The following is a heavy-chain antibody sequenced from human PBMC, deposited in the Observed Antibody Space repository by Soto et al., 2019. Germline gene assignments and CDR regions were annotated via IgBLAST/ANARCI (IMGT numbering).Heavy chain of an antibody. J-gene: IGHJ5*01. CDR1: GYTFTSCD. V-gene: IGHV1-8*01. CDR3: ARERNWFDS. CDR2: MNPNSGNK. Sequence: ASVKVSCRASGYTFTSCDMNWVRQATGQGLEWMGWMNPNSGNKVYAKRFQGRVTMTRNTSIRKDYMELRRLRYEETAVYYCARERNWFDSWGQGTLVTVSS.